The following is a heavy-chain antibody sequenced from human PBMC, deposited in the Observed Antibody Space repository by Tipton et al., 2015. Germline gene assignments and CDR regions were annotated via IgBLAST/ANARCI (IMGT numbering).Heavy chain of an antibody. D-gene: IGHD3-9*01. Sequence: QLVQSGAEVKKPGESLKISCKGSGYTFTRYWIGWVRQVPGKGLEWMGNIYPGDSDTRYSPSFQGQVTISADRSINTAYLQWSSLKASDTAVYYCARRLPYFEWSKVYYFDYWGQGSPVTVSS. CDR1: GYTFTRYW. CDR3: ARRLPYFEWSKVYYFDY. V-gene: IGHV5-51*01. CDR2: IYPGDSDT. J-gene: IGHJ4*02.